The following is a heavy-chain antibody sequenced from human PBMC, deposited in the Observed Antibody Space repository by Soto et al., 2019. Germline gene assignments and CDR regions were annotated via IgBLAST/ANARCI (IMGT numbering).Heavy chain of an antibody. J-gene: IGHJ5*02. V-gene: IGHV4-4*07. CDR2: IYTSGST. Sequence: PSETLSLTCTVSGGSISSYYWSLIRQRAGKGLECIGRIYTSGSTNYNTSLKSRVTMSVDTSKNQFSLKLSSVTAAGKPAYYCASGIVVVPAAPRALNNWSDPWRQGTLVTVS. CDR3: ASGIVVVPAAPRALNNWSDP. CDR1: GGSISSYY. D-gene: IGHD2-2*01.